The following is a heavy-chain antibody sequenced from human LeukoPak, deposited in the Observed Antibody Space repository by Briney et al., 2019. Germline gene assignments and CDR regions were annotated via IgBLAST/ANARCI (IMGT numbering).Heavy chain of an antibody. V-gene: IGHV4-59*01. CDR1: GGSISSYY. CDR3: ARGKDYYDSSGYYGDFDY. CDR2: IYYSGST. J-gene: IGHJ4*02. D-gene: IGHD3-22*01. Sequence: SETLFLTCTVSGGSISSYYWSWIRQPPGKGLERIGYIYYSGSTNYNPSLKSRVTISVDTSKNQFSLKLSSVTAADTAVYYCARGKDYYDSSGYYGDFDYWGQGTLVTVSS.